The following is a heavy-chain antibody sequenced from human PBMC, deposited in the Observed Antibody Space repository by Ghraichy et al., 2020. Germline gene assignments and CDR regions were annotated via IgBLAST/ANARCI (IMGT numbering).Heavy chain of an antibody. CDR3: ARLPTVTTPCYFDY. CDR2: IYYSGST. Sequence: SETLSLTCTVSGGSITSSSYYWAWIRQSPGKGLEWIGSIYYSGSTYYNPSLRSRVTISVDTSKNQFSLKLSSVTAADTAVHYCARLPTVTTPCYFDYWGQGTLVTVSS. V-gene: IGHV4-39*01. CDR1: GGSITSSSYY. J-gene: IGHJ4*02. D-gene: IGHD4-17*01.